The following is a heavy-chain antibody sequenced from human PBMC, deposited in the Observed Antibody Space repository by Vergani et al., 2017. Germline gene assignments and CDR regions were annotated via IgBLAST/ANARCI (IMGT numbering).Heavy chain of an antibody. CDR1: GFTFSSYA. Sequence: EVQLLESGGGLVQPGGSLRLSCAASGFTFSSYAMSWVRQAPGKGLEWVSAISGSGGSTYYADSVKGRFTISKDTSKSQVVLTMTNMDPVDTATYYCARMRAGYSSSHGDYYYGMDVWGQGTTVTVSS. V-gene: IGHV3-23*01. D-gene: IGHD6-13*01. J-gene: IGHJ6*02. CDR3: ARMRAGYSSSHGDYYYGMDV. CDR2: ISGSGGST.